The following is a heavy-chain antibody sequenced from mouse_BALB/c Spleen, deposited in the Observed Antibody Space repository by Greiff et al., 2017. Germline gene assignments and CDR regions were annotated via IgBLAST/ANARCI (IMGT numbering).Heavy chain of an antibody. Sequence: VKVVESGPGLVAPSQSLSITCTVSGFSLTSYGVHWVRQPPGKGLEWLGVIWAGGSTNYNSALMSRLSISKDNSKSQVFLKMNSLQTDDTAMYYCAGYDYGAMDYWGQGTSVTVSS. CDR2: IWAGGST. J-gene: IGHJ4*01. CDR3: AGYDYGAMDY. V-gene: IGHV2-9*02. CDR1: GFSLTSYG. D-gene: IGHD2-2*01.